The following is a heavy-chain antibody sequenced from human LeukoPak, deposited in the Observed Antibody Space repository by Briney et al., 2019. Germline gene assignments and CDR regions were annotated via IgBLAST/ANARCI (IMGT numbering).Heavy chain of an antibody. CDR1: GFTFSSYW. CDR2: ISYDGSNK. D-gene: IGHD5-24*01. J-gene: IGHJ4*02. V-gene: IGHV3-30-3*01. Sequence: GGSLRLSCAASGFTFSSYWMTWVRQAPGKGLEWVAVISYDGSNKYYADSVKGRFTISRDNAKNSLYLQMNSLRAEDTAVYYCARDARYTDYWGQGTLVTVSS. CDR3: ARDARYTDY.